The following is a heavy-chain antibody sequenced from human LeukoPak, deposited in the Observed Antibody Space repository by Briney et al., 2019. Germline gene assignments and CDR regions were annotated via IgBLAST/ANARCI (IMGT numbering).Heavy chain of an antibody. CDR3: AKDRVVTMVRVSGYFDY. D-gene: IGHD3-10*01. J-gene: IGHJ4*02. CDR2: ISGSGGST. CDR1: GFTFSSYG. Sequence: GGSLRLSCAASGFTFSSYGMSWVRQAPGKGLEWVSAISGSGGSTYYADPVKGRFTISRDNSKNTLYLQMNSLRAEDTAVYYCAKDRVVTMVRVSGYFDYWGQGTLVTVSS. V-gene: IGHV3-23*01.